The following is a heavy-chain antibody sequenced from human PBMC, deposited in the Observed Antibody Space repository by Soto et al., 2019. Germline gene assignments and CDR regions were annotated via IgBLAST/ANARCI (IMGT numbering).Heavy chain of an antibody. CDR3: ARDRGLRSSYYYYYYMDV. CDR1: GFTFSSYS. D-gene: IGHD4-17*01. CDR2: ISSSSSTI. J-gene: IGHJ6*03. Sequence: EVQLVESGGGLVQPGGSLRLSCAASGFTFSSYSMNWVRQAPGKGLEWVSYISSSSSTIYYADSVKGRFTISRDNAKNSLYLQFNSLRAEDTAVYYCARDRGLRSSYYYYYYMDVWGKGTTVTVSS. V-gene: IGHV3-48*01.